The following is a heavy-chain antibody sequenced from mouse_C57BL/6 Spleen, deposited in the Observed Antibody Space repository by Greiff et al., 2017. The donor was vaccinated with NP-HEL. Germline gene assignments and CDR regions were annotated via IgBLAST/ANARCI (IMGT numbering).Heavy chain of an antibody. CDR2: ISSGSSTI. V-gene: IGHV5-17*01. D-gene: IGHD1-1*01. CDR1: GFTFSDYG. J-gene: IGHJ3*01. Sequence: VQLQQSGGGLVKPGGSLKLSCAASGFTFSDYGMHWVRQAPEKGLEWVAYISSGSSTIYYADTVKGRFTISRDNAKNTLFLQMTSLRSEDTAMYYCARGDYGSSSWFAYWGQGTLVTVSA. CDR3: ARGDYGSSSWFAY.